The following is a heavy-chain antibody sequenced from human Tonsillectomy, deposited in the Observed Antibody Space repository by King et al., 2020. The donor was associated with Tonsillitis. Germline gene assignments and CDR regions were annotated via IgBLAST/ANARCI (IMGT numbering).Heavy chain of an antibody. D-gene: IGHD2-2*01. Sequence: QLQESGPGLVKPSETLSLTCTVSGGSINSHYWSWIRQPPGKGLEWIGYIYYTGNTKSNPSLTSRITISLDTSKRQFSLRLSSVTAADTALYYCAREYCNSTSCYSFDYWGQGTLVTVSS. CDR3: AREYCNSTSCYSFDY. CDR2: IYYTGNT. V-gene: IGHV4-59*11. J-gene: IGHJ4*02. CDR1: GGSINSHY.